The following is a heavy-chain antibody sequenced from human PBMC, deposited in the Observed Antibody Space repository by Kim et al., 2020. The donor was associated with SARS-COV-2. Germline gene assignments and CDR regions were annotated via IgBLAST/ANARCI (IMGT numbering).Heavy chain of an antibody. J-gene: IGHJ4*02. Sequence: TKQYADSVKGRFTISRDDAKNSLYLQMDSLRVGDTAVYYCARDLAYAFDYWGQGALVTVSS. CDR2: TK. V-gene: IGHV3-48*03. D-gene: IGHD4-17*01. CDR3: ARDLAYAFDY.